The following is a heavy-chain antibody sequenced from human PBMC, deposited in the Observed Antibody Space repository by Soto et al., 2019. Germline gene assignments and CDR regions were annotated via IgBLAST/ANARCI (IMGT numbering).Heavy chain of an antibody. J-gene: IGHJ4*02. CDR2: ISGSGGST. CDR3: GKDVPYDSSGYYDY. D-gene: IGHD3-22*01. V-gene: IGHV3-23*01. Sequence: GGSLRLSCAASGFTFSSYAMSWVRQPPGKGLEWVSAISGSGGSTYYADSVKGRFTISRDNSKNTLYLQMNSLRAEDTAVYYCGKDVPYDSSGYYDYWGQGTLVTVSS. CDR1: GFTFSSYA.